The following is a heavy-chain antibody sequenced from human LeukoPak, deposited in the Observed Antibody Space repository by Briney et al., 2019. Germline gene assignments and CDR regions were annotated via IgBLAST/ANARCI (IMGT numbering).Heavy chain of an antibody. J-gene: IGHJ4*02. Sequence: PGGSLRLSCAASRFTFRNYGMHWVRQAPGKGLEWVAVISYDGTNKYYADSVKGRFTISRDNSKNTLYLQMDSLRTEDTAVYCARVELYASGWYGSIDYWGRGTLVAVSS. V-gene: IGHV3-30*03. D-gene: IGHD6-19*01. CDR3: ARVELYASGWYGSIDY. CDR2: ISYDGTNK. CDR1: RFTFRNYG.